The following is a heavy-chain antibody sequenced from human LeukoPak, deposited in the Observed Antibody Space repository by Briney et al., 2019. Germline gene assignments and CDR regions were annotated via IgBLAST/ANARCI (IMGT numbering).Heavy chain of an antibody. CDR3: AKDRYSSGWDDAFDI. Sequence: PGGSLRLSCAASGFTFSSYAMRWVRQAPGKGGEWVSAISGSGGSTYYADSVKGRFTISRDNSKNTLYLQMNSLRAEGTAVYYCAKDRYSSGWDDAFDIWGQGTMVTVSS. J-gene: IGHJ3*02. V-gene: IGHV3-23*01. CDR2: ISGSGGST. CDR1: GFTFSSYA. D-gene: IGHD6-19*01.